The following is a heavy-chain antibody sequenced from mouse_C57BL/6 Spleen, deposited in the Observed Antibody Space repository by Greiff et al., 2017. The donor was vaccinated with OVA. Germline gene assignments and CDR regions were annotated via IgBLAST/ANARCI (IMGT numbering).Heavy chain of an antibody. CDR3: AREEDDYDYGYVDV. D-gene: IGHD2-4*01. Sequence: QVQLQQPGAELVKPGASVKMSCKASGYTFTSYWITWVKQRPGQGLEWIGDIYPGSGSTNYNEKFKSKATLTVDTSSSTAYMQLSSLTSEDSAVYYCAREEDDYDYGYVDVWGTGTTVTVSS. CDR1: GYTFTSYW. CDR2: IYPGSGST. J-gene: IGHJ1*03. V-gene: IGHV1-55*01.